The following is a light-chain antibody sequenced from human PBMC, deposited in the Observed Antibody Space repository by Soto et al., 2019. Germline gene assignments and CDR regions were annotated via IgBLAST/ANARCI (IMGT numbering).Light chain of an antibody. V-gene: IGLV1-44*01. CDR2: SND. CDR1: ASNIESNT. Sequence: QSVLTQPPSASATPGQRVTISCSRGASNIESNTVTWYKQLPGTAPKLAIYSNDDRPSGVPARFSGSRSVTSASLAISGIQADDEADYVCAAWDDRRNCYVFGGGSKVTVL. CDR3: AAWDDRRNCYV. J-gene: IGLJ1*01.